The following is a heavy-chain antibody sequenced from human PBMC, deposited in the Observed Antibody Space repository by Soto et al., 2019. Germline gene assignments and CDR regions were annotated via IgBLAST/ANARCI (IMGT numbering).Heavy chain of an antibody. D-gene: IGHD1-1*01. CDR2: ISAHNGNT. CDR1: GYDFTTYG. Sequence: QVNLVQSGAEVKKSGASVKVSCKGSGYDFTTYGITWARQAPGQGLEGMAWISAHNGNTDYAKKLQGRVTVTRDTSTSTAYMELRSLRSDDAAVYYCARGRYGDYWGQGALVTVSS. J-gene: IGHJ4*02. V-gene: IGHV1-18*01. CDR3: ARGRYGDY.